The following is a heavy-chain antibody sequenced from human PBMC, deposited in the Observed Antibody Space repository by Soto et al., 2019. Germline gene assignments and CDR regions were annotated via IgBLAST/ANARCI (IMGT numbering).Heavy chain of an antibody. V-gene: IGHV5-51*01. CDR1: GYSFTIYW. D-gene: IGHD6-19*01. CDR2: IYPGDSDT. CDR3: ARRGIAVAGTWYFDL. J-gene: IGHJ2*01. Sequence: GESLKISCKGSGYSFTIYWIGWVRQMPGKGLEWMGIIYPGDSDTRYSPSFQGQVTISADKSISTAYLQWSSLKASDTAMYYCARRGIAVAGTWYFDLWGRGTLVTVSS.